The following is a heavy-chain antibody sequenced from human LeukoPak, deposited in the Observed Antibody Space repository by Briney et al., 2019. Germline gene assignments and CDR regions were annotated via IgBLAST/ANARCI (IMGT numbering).Heavy chain of an antibody. CDR1: GFTFSSYS. CDR3: ARALMTTVTTAYYYGTDV. Sequence: GGSLRLSCAASGFTFSSYSMNLVRQAPGKGLEWVAVISYDGSNKYYADSVKGRFTISRDNSKNTLYLQMNSLRAEDTAVYYCARALMTTVTTAYYYGTDVWGQGTTVTVSS. J-gene: IGHJ6*02. D-gene: IGHD4-11*01. V-gene: IGHV3-30*03. CDR2: ISYDGSNK.